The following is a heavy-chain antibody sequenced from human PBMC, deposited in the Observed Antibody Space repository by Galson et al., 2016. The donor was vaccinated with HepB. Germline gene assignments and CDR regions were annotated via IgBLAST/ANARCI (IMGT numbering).Heavy chain of an antibody. J-gene: IGHJ4*02. CDR2: IHADNGHT. CDR3: ARDIDWTVDY. D-gene: IGHD3-9*01. V-gene: IGHV1-18*01. Sequence: SVKVSCKASGYTFTPYGISWVRQAPGQGLEWVGWIHADNGHTNYAQNLQGRVTVTMDTSATTAYMELRSLTSDDTAVYFCARDIDWTVDYWGQGTLVTVSS. CDR1: GYTFTPYG.